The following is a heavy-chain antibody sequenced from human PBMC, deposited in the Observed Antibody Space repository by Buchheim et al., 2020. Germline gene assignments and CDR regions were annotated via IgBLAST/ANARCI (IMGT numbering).Heavy chain of an antibody. V-gene: IGHV4-34*01. CDR3: AGIWSGYYSTRYYYYGMDV. CDR2: INHSGST. J-gene: IGHJ6*02. CDR1: GGSFSGYY. Sequence: QVQLQQWGAGLLKPSETLSLTCAVYGGSFSGYYWSWIRQPPGKGLEWIGEINHSGSTNYNPSLKSRVTISVDTSTNQFSLKLSSVTAADTAVYYCAGIWSGYYSTRYYYYGMDVWGQGTT. D-gene: IGHD3-3*01.